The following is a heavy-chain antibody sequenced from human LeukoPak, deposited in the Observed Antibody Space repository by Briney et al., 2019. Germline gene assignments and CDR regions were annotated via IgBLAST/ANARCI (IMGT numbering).Heavy chain of an antibody. CDR2: INHSGST. Sequence: SETLSLTCAVYGGSFSGYYWGWIRQPPGKGLEWIGEINHSGSTNYNPSLKSRVTISVDTSKNQFSLKLSSVTAADTAVYYCASLADYYDSSGYRGDFDYWGQGTLVTVSS. D-gene: IGHD3-22*01. V-gene: IGHV4-34*01. CDR3: ASLADYYDSSGYRGDFDY. CDR1: GGSFSGYY. J-gene: IGHJ4*02.